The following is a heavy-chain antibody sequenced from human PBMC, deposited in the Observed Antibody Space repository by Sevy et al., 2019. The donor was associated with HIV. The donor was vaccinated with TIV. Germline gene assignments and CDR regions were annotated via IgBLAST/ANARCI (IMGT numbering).Heavy chain of an antibody. CDR1: GFTFSNYF. D-gene: IGHD3-10*01. V-gene: IGHV3-21*01. CDR2: ISRGSSYI. CDR3: ARGDYYGSLYYFDY. J-gene: IGHJ4*02. Sequence: GGSLSLSCAASGFTFSNYFLNWVRQAPGKGLEWVSSISRGSSYIFSADSLKGRFTISRDNAKNSLYLHMNSLRAEDTAVYYCARGDYYGSLYYFDYWGPGTLVTVSS.